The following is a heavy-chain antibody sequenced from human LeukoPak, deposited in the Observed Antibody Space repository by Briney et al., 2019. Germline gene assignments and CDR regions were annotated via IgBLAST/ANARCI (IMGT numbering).Heavy chain of an antibody. D-gene: IGHD6-19*01. J-gene: IGHJ4*02. CDR2: IDHTGST. V-gene: IGHV4-38-2*02. CDR1: GYSISSGYY. Sequence: SETLSLTCNVSGYSISSGYYWGWIRQPPGKGLEWIANIDHTGSTFYNPSLKSRVTISVDTSKNQFSLNLGSVTAADTAMYYCARDRYTGWYSFDYWGQGTLITVSS. CDR3: ARDRYTGWYSFDY.